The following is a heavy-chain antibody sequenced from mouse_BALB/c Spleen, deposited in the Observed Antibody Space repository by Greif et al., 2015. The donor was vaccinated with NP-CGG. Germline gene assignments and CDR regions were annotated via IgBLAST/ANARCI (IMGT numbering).Heavy chain of an antibody. CDR2: ISSGGSYT. Sequence: EVKLMESGGDLVKPGGSLKLSCAASGFTFSSYGMSWVRQTPDKRLEWVATISSGGSYTYYPDSVKGRFTISRDNAKNTLYLQMSSLKSEDTAMYYCARHEERLRYFDYWGQGATLTVSS. CDR1: GFTFSSYG. J-gene: IGHJ2*01. D-gene: IGHD1-2*01. V-gene: IGHV5-6*01. CDR3: ARHEERLRYFDY.